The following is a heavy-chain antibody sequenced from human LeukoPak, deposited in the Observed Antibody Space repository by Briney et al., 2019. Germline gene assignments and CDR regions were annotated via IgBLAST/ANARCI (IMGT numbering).Heavy chain of an antibody. Sequence: PGGSLRLSCAASGFTFSSYNMNWVRQAPGKGLEWVSSIPSSSTYIYYADSVKGRFTISRDKAKNSLYLQMNSLRVEDTAVYYCARDPYSGSYGDYYYYYMDVWGKGTTVTISS. CDR1: GFTFSSYN. D-gene: IGHD1-26*01. J-gene: IGHJ6*03. CDR3: ARDPYSGSYGDYYYYYMDV. CDR2: IPSSSTYI. V-gene: IGHV3-21*01.